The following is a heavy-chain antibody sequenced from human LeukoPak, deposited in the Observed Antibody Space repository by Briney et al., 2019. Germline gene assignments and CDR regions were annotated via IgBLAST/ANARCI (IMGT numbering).Heavy chain of an antibody. CDR3: AKDLSIYCSGGSCYPFDY. CDR2: ISYDGSNK. CDR1: GFTFSSYG. V-gene: IGHV3-30*18. J-gene: IGHJ4*02. Sequence: GGSLRLSCAASGFTFSSYGMHWVRQAPGKGLEWVAVISYDGSNKYYADSVKGRFTISRDNSKNTLYLQMNSLRAEDTAVYYCAKDLSIYCSGGSCYPFDYWGQGTLVTVSS. D-gene: IGHD2-15*01.